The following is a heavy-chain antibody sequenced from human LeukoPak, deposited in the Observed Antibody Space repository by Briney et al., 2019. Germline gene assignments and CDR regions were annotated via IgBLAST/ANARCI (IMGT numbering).Heavy chain of an antibody. CDR1: GYSFTIYW. CDR2: IYPGDSDT. CDR3: ARQAKYQLLSRDAFDI. V-gene: IGHV5-51*01. J-gene: IGHJ3*02. D-gene: IGHD2-2*01. Sequence: GESLKISCKGSGYSFTIYWIGWVRQVSGEGMGWMGIIYPGDSDTRYSPSFQGQVTISADKSISTAYLQWSSLKASDTAMYYGARQAKYQLLSRDAFDIWGQGTMVTVSS.